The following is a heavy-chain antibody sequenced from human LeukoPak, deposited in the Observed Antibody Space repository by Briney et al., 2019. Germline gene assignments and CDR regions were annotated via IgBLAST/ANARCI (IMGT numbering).Heavy chain of an antibody. CDR1: GGSISSSSYY. CDR3: ARDSSGYFLGDY. CDR2: IYYSGST. D-gene: IGHD3-22*01. Sequence: SGTLSLTCTVSGGSISSSSYYWGWIRQPPGKGLEWIGSIYYSGSTYYNPSLKSRVTISVDTSKNQFSLKLSSVTAADTAVYYCARDSSGYFLGDYWGQGTLVTVSS. V-gene: IGHV4-39*02. J-gene: IGHJ4*02.